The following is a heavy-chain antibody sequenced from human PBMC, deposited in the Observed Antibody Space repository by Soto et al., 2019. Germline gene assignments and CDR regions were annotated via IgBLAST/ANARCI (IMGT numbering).Heavy chain of an antibody. CDR2: ISAYNGNT. CDR3: ARDSTRLYSNIEYFQH. Sequence: QVQLVQSGAEVKKPGASVKFSCKASGYTFTSYGISWVRQAPGQGLEWMGWISAYNGNTNYAQKLQGRVTMNTYTSTSTAYMDLRSLISDDTAVYYWARDSTRLYSNIEYFQHWGQGTLVTVSS. J-gene: IGHJ1*01. CDR1: GYTFTSYG. D-gene: IGHD4-4*01. V-gene: IGHV1-18*01.